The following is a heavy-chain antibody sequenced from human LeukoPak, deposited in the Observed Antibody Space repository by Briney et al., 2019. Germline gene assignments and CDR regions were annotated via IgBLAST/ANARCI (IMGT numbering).Heavy chain of an antibody. D-gene: IGHD4-23*01. CDR1: GFTFNDYY. Sequence: PGGSLRLSCAASGFTFNDYYMTWIRQSPGKGLEWVSYISYSSRTIYYVDSVKGRFIISRDNGKKSLFLQMNSLRPDDTAVYYCARGPPRGGGKTRTDFWGQGTLVTVSS. CDR2: ISYSSRTI. V-gene: IGHV3-11*04. CDR3: ARGPPRGGGKTRTDF. J-gene: IGHJ4*02.